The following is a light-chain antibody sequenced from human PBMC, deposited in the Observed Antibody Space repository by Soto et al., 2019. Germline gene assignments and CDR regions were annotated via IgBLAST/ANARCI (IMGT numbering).Light chain of an antibody. J-gene: IGLJ2*01. CDR3: QSYDSRLSVV. CDR2: GNS. CDR1: SSNIGAGYD. V-gene: IGLV1-40*01. Sequence: QSVLTQPPSVSGAPGQRVTISCTGSSSNIGAGYDVHWYQQLPGTAPKLLIYGNSNRPSGVPDRFSGSKSCTSASLAITGLQAEDEADYYCQSYDSRLSVVFGGGTKLTVL.